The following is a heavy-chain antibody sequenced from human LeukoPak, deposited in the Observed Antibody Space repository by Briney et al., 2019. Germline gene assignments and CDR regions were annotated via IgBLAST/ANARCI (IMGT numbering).Heavy chain of an antibody. V-gene: IGHV3-7*03. Sequence: PGGSLRLSCSASGFTFSSYAMHWVRQAPGKGLEWVASINHNGNVDYYVDSVKGRFTISRDNAKNSLYLQMSNLRAEDTAVYFRARGGGLDVWGQGATVTVSS. D-gene: IGHD3-16*01. CDR2: INHNGNVD. CDR3: ARGGGLDV. J-gene: IGHJ6*02. CDR1: GFTFSSYA.